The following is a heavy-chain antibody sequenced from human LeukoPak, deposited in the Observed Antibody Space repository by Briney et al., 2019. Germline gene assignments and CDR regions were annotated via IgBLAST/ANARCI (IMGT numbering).Heavy chain of an antibody. CDR3: AREGHCSSTNCYFSFDY. CDR1: GYTFTGRY. J-gene: IGHJ4*02. D-gene: IGHD2-2*01. CDR2: INPNSGGT. Sequence: ASVKVSCQASGYTFTGRYVHWVRQAPGQGLEWMGGINPNSGGTNYAQKLQGRVTMTRDTSISTAYMELSRLRSDDTAVYYCAREGHCSSTNCYFSFDYWGQGTLVTVSS. V-gene: IGHV1-2*02.